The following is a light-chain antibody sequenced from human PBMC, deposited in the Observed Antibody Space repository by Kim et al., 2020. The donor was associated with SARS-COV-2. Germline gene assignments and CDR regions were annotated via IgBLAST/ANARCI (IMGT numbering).Light chain of an antibody. CDR3: YSAADNNWV. J-gene: IGLJ3*02. V-gene: IGLV3-27*01. Sequence: VSPGKTARITCSGDVLAKKYARWFQQKPGQAPVMVIYKDSERPSGIPERFSGSSSGTTVTLTISGAQVEDEADYYCYSAADNNWVFGGGTQLTVL. CDR1: VLAKKY. CDR2: KDS.